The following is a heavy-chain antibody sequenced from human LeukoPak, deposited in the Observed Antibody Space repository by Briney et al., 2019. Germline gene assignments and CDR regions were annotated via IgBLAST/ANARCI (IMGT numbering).Heavy chain of an antibody. Sequence: ASVKVSCKASGYTFTSYGISWVRQAPGQGLEWMGWISAYNGNTNYAQKLQGRVTMTTDTSTSTAYMELRSLRSDDTAVYYCARDPQGDSSGYYRHYFDYWGQGTLVTVSS. D-gene: IGHD3-22*01. J-gene: IGHJ4*02. V-gene: IGHV1-18*01. CDR2: ISAYNGNT. CDR1: GYTFTSYG. CDR3: ARDPQGDSSGYYRHYFDY.